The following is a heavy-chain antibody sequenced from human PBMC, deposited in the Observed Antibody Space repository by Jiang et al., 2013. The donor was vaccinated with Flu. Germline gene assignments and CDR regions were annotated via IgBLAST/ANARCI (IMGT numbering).Heavy chain of an antibody. CDR3: AKDLESGGRIAAAGIAFDI. Sequence: GISWNSGSIGYADSVKGRFTISRDNAKNSLYLQMNSLRAEDTALYYCAKDLESGGRIAAAGIAFDIWGQGTMVTVSS. J-gene: IGHJ3*02. V-gene: IGHV3-9*01. CDR2: ISWNSGSI. D-gene: IGHD6-13*01.